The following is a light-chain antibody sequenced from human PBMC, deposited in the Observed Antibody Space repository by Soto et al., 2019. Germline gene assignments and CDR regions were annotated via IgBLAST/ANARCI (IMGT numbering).Light chain of an antibody. CDR1: QNVLYNSNNKNY. J-gene: IGKJ4*02. CDR2: WAS. CDR3: QQSYSTPPT. V-gene: IGKV4-1*01. Sequence: DIVMTQSPDSLAVSLGERATINCKSSQNVLYNSNNKNYLAWYQQKPGQPPKLLIYWASTRESGVPDRFSGSGSGTDFTLTVSSLQAEDVAVYYCQQSYSTPPTFGGGTKVEIK.